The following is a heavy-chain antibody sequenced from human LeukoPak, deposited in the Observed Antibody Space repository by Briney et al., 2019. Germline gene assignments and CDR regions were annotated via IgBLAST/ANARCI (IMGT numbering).Heavy chain of an antibody. CDR3: AKMQGYFDY. CDR1: GFTFNIYA. CDR2: ITSSGETT. V-gene: IGHV3-23*01. J-gene: IGHJ4*02. Sequence: PGRSLRLSCAASGFTFNIYALHWVRQAPGKGLEWVSAITSSGETTYYADSVKGRFTISRDNSKNMVYLQMNSLRAEDAATYYCAKMQGYFDYWGQGSLVTVSS.